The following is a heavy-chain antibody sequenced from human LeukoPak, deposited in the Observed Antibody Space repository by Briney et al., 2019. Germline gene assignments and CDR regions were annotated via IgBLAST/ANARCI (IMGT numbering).Heavy chain of an antibody. Sequence: GGSLRLSCAASGFTFSSYEMNWVRQAPGKGLEWVSDISSSGGTIDYADSVKGRCSISRDNAKNSLYLHMNSLRAEDTAVYYCARIEMGGPDYWGQGTLVTVSS. CDR2: ISSSGGTI. J-gene: IGHJ4*02. CDR3: ARIEMGGPDY. V-gene: IGHV3-48*03. CDR1: GFTFSSYE. D-gene: IGHD3-16*01.